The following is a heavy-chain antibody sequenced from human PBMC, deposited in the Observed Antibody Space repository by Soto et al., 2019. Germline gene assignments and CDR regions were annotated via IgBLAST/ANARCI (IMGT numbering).Heavy chain of an antibody. CDR2: ISSSTSTI. CDR1: GFTFSSYN. V-gene: IGHV3-48*01. D-gene: IGHD2-15*01. Sequence: GGSLRLSCAASGFTFSSYNMHWVRQAPGKGLEWVSFISSSTSTIYYADSVKGRFTISRDNAKNTLYLQMNSLRAEDTAVYFCVRTSLVVAAATREDYWGQGTLVTVSS. CDR3: VRTSLVVAAATREDY. J-gene: IGHJ4*02.